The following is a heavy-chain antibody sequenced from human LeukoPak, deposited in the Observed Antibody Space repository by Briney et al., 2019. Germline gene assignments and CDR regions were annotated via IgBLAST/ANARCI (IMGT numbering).Heavy chain of an antibody. V-gene: IGHV3-30*02. CDR2: IRHDESNK. CDR3: ARAHSVRVSYY. Sequence: PGGSLRLSCATSGFVFSENGMHWVRKAPGKGLEWVAFIRHDESNKYYADSVKGRFTISRDNAKSSLYLQMNSLRAEDTAVYYCARAHSVRVSYYWGQGTLVTVSS. D-gene: IGHD3-10*01. J-gene: IGHJ4*02. CDR1: GFVFSENG.